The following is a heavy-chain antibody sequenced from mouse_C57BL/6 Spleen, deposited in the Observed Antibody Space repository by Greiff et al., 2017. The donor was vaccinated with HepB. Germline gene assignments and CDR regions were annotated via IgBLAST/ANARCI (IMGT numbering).Heavy chain of an antibody. D-gene: IGHD4-1*01. CDR2: ISYDGSN. V-gene: IGHV3-6*01. J-gene: IGHJ2*01. Sequence: EVQLVESGPGLVKPSQSLSLTCSVTGYSITSGYYWNWIRQFPGNKLEWMGYISYDGSNNYNPSLKNRISITRDTSKNQFFLKLNSVTTEDTATYYCAREELGLLDYWGQGTTLTVSS. CDR3: AREELGLLDY. CDR1: GYSITSGYY.